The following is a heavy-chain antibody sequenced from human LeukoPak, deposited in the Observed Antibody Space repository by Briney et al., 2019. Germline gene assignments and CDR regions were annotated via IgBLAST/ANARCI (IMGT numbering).Heavy chain of an antibody. Sequence: GESLKISCKGSGYNFTTYWIGWVRQMPGKGLGWMGIIYPGDSDTRYSPSFQGQVTISADKSISTAYLQWSSLKASDTAMYYCARLHYYDSSGYYIDYWGQGTLVTVSS. D-gene: IGHD3-22*01. V-gene: IGHV5-51*01. CDR1: GYNFTTYW. CDR3: ARLHYYDSSGYYIDY. CDR2: IYPGDSDT. J-gene: IGHJ4*02.